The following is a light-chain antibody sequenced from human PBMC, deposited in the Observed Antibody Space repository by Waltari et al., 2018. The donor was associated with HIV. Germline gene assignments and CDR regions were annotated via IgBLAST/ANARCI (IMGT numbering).Light chain of an antibody. Sequence: DIQLTQSPPFLSASVGDRVTITCRASQDISRFLAWYQQKPGNAPQLLIYAASTVQTGVPSRFSGSGSGTEFSLTISSLQPEDFATYYCQQLNTYAFTFGPGTKVDIK. CDR2: AAS. CDR3: QQLNTYAFT. J-gene: IGKJ3*01. V-gene: IGKV1-9*01. CDR1: QDISRF.